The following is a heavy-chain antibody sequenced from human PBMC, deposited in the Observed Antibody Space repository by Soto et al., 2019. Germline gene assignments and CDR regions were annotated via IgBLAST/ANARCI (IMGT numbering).Heavy chain of an antibody. CDR2: IWYDGSNT. D-gene: IGHD2-21*02. CDR1: GFFLRDFG. CDR3: ARAPWGGDSYGMDV. V-gene: IGHV3-33*01. Sequence: GGSVRLSCVASGFFLRDFGMHWVRQAPGKGLEWVSAIWYDGSNTYQGESVKGRFTMSRDISKNTLYLQMDSLRPEDTAVYYCARAPWGGDSYGMDVWGQGTTVTVSS. J-gene: IGHJ6*02.